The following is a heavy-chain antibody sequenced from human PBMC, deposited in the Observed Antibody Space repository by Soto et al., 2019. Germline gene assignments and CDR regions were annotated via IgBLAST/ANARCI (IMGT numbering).Heavy chain of an antibody. CDR2: ISYDGSNK. V-gene: IGHV3-30-3*01. D-gene: IGHD6-13*01. J-gene: IGHJ6*02. CDR1: GFTFSSYA. CDR3: ARTNDIAADDGLAV. Sequence: GGSLRLSCAASGFTFSSYAMHWVRQAPGKGLEWVAVISYDGSNKYYADSVKGRFTISRDNSKNTLYPQMNSLRAEDTAVYYCARTNDIAADDGLAVWGQGTTVTVSS.